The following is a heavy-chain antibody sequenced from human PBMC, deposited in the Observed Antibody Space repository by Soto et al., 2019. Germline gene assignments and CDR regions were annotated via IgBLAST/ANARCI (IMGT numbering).Heavy chain of an antibody. V-gene: IGHV3-21*01. Sequence: LILSCGASGFTVRSFTMNWVRQGPRKGLEWVSTISSNSAYIYYTDALRGRFTISRDNAKNSLHLQMNSLRAEDTAVYYCTRAREASLLRVASSYWGQGTLVTVYS. J-gene: IGHJ4*02. CDR1: GFTVRSFT. CDR2: ISSNSAYI. D-gene: IGHD2-21*02. CDR3: TRAREASLLRVASSY.